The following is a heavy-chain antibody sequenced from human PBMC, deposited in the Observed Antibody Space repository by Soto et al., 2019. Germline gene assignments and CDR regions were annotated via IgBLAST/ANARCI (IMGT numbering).Heavy chain of an antibody. CDR2: INAGNGNT. J-gene: IGHJ6*02. D-gene: IGHD3-3*01. V-gene: IGHV1-3*01. CDR3: ARLVGYYAPLDV. CDR1: GYTFTSYA. Sequence: ASVKVSCKASGYTFTSYAMHWVRQAPGQRLEWMGWINAGNGNTKYSQKFQGRVTITRDTSASTAYMELSSLRSEDTAVYYCARLVGYYAPLDVWGQGTTVTVSS.